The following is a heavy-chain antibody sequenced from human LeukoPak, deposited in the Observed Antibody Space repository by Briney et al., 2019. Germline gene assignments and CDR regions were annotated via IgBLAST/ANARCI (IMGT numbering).Heavy chain of an antibody. Sequence: PSETLSLTCTVSGGSISSYYWSWIRQLPGKGLEWIGYIYYSGSTNYNPSLKSRVTISVDTSKNQFSLKLSSVTAADTAVYYCARASHQWLVLYYFDYWGQGTLVTVSS. V-gene: IGHV4-59*01. CDR1: GGSISSYY. CDR3: ARASHQWLVLYYFDY. CDR2: IYYSGST. D-gene: IGHD6-19*01. J-gene: IGHJ4*02.